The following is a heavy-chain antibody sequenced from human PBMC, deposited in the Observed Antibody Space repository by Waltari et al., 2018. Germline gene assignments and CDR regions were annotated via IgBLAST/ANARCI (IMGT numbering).Heavy chain of an antibody. Sequence: QLQLQASGPGLGKPSEPLSLTCHVSGGSITSNLHYWAWIRQPPGQGLEWIATVSYNGATYSSPSLKSRVTVSRDTSKNHLSLKLGSVTAADTAVYYCATYIGASIGTAAFDVWGQGTMVTVSS. CDR3: ATYIGASIGTAAFDV. V-gene: IGHV4-39*02. J-gene: IGHJ3*01. D-gene: IGHD5-12*01. CDR2: VSYNGAT. CDR1: GGSITSNLHY.